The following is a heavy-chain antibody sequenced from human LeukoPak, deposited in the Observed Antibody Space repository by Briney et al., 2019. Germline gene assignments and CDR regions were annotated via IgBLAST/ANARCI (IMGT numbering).Heavy chain of an antibody. V-gene: IGHV3-48*04. CDR2: ISSSSSTI. Sequence: PGGSLRLSCAASGFTFNIYSMNWVRQAPGKGLEWVSYISSSSSTIYYADSVKGRFTISRDNAKNSLYLQMNSLRAEDTAVYYCAREGERMVRGAPNYGMDVWGQGTTVTVSS. J-gene: IGHJ6*02. D-gene: IGHD3-10*01. CDR1: GFTFNIYS. CDR3: AREGERMVRGAPNYGMDV.